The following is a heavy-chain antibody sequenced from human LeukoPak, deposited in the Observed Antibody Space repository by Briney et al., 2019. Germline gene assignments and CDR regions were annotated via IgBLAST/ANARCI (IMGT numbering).Heavy chain of an antibody. V-gene: IGHV4-34*01. CDR2: IHTSRTT. D-gene: IGHD3-10*01. J-gene: IGHJ4*02. CDR1: GEPFRGYL. Sequence: SETLSLTCAVPGEPFRGYLWSGGRQSSGKGVEWFGEIHTSRTTNSPPSLNSRVTISEDTSNTQFYLNLSSVTAADTAVYYCARRYYYILGSFPFDFWGQGTLVTVSS. CDR3: ARRYYYILGSFPFDF.